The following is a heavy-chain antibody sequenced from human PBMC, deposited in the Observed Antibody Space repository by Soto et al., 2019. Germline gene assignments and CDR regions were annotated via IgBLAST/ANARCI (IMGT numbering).Heavy chain of an antibody. CDR3: AAGTRGISWYLGAFDI. CDR2: ISGSGFDT. CDR1: GLTFSNYG. D-gene: IGHD6-13*01. Sequence: GGSLRLSCAASGLTFSNYGMSWVRQAPGKGLAWVSSISGSGFDTYYTDSVKGRFTISRDNSKNKLYLQMNSLRAEDTAVYYCAAGTRGISWYLGAFDIWGQGTMVTVSS. J-gene: IGHJ3*02. V-gene: IGHV3-23*01.